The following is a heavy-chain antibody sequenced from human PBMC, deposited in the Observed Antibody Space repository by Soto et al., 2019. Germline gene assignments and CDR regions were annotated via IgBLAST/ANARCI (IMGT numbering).Heavy chain of an antibody. D-gene: IGHD2-21*02. CDR3: ATLQHXVVVTATPWYGMDD. CDR1: GYTFTDYW. CDR2: LYPGDSDT. Sequence: PGESLKISCKGAGYTFTDYWIGWVRQLPGKGLEWMGILYPGDSDTRYSPSFQGQVTISADKAISTAYLQWSSLKASDTAIYSCATLQHXVVVTATPWYGMDDSDQGTAHTVSS. J-gene: IGHJ6*02. V-gene: IGHV5-51*01.